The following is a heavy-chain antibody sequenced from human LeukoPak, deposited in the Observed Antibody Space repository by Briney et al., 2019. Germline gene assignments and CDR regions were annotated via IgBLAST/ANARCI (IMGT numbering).Heavy chain of an antibody. Sequence: SETLSLTCTVSGGSISSYYWSSIRQPPGKGLEWIGYIYYRGSTNYNPSLKSRVTISVDTSKNQFSLKLSSVTAADTAVYYCAREFGGGMDVWGQGTTVTVSS. CDR3: AREFGGGMDV. CDR1: GGSISSYY. V-gene: IGHV4-59*01. J-gene: IGHJ6*02. CDR2: IYYRGST. D-gene: IGHD3-10*01.